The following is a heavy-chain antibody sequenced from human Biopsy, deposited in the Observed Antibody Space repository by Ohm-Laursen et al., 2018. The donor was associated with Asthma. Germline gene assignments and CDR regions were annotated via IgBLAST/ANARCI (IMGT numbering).Heavy chain of an antibody. J-gene: IGHJ4*02. CDR3: AHAQTSWNYYGSGNYLYHFDS. CDR1: GFSLSTLGVG. Sequence: TQTLTLTRTVSGFSLSTLGVGVGWFRQPPGKALEWLAHIFWDDDKRYNPSLKSRLTIAKDPSRNQVVLTMTNMDPVDTGTYFCAHAQTSWNYYGSGNYLYHFDSWGQGTLVTVSS. CDR2: IFWDDDK. D-gene: IGHD3-10*01. V-gene: IGHV2-5*02.